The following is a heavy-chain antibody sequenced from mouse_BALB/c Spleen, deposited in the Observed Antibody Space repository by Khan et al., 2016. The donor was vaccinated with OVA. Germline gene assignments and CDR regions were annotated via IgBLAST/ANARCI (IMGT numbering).Heavy chain of an antibody. V-gene: IGHV1-77*01. Sequence: QVQLQQSGAELARPGASVKLSCKASGYSFTDYYINWVKQRTGQGLEWIGEISPGSGATYYNEKFKGKATLTADKSSSTAYMQLSSLTYEASAVYCCARRNYFGYTVAYWGQGTLVTVSA. CDR2: ISPGSGAT. D-gene: IGHD1-2*01. CDR3: ARRNYFGYTVAY. J-gene: IGHJ3*01. CDR1: GYSFTDYY.